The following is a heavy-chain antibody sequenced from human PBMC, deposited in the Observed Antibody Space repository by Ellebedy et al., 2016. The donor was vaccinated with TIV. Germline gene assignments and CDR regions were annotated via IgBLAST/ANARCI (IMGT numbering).Heavy chain of an antibody. CDR1: GFTFSDHY. D-gene: IGHD3-22*01. Sequence: GESLKISCAASGFTFSDHYMDWVRQAPGKGLEWVGRTRNKANSYTTEYAASVKGRFTISRDDSKNSLYLQMNSLKTEDTAVYYCVSPAGSSGYWEAFDIWGQGTMVTVPS. CDR3: VSPAGSSGYWEAFDI. V-gene: IGHV3-72*01. CDR2: TRNKANSYTT. J-gene: IGHJ3*02.